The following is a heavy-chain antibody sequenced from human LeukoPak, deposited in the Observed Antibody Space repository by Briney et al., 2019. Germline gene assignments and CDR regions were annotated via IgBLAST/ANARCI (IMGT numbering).Heavy chain of an antibody. CDR3: ARVSGYDWESFYDY. CDR1: GGSLSSYY. CDR2: IYYSGST. Sequence: SETLSLTCTVSGGSLSSYYWSWIRQPPGKGLEWIGYIYYSGSTNYNPSLKSRVTISVDTSKNQFSLKLNSVTAADTAVYYCARVSGYDWESFYDYWGQGTLVTVSS. J-gene: IGHJ4*02. D-gene: IGHD5-12*01. V-gene: IGHV4-59*01.